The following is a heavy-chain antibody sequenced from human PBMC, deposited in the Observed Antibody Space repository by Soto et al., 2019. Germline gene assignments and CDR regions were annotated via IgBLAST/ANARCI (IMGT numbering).Heavy chain of an antibody. Sequence: GASVKVSCKASGYTFTGYYMHWVRQAPGQGLEWMGWINPNSGGTNYAQKFQGWVTMTRDTSISTAYMELSRLRSDDTAVYYCARASIAVAGTATFDYWGQGTLVTVSS. J-gene: IGHJ4*02. CDR1: GYTFTGYY. V-gene: IGHV1-2*04. CDR3: ARASIAVAGTATFDY. D-gene: IGHD6-19*01. CDR2: INPNSGGT.